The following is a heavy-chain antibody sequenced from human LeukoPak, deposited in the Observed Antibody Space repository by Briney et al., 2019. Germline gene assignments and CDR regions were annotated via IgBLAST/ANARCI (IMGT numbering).Heavy chain of an antibody. V-gene: IGHV4-59*01. CDR2: IYYSGNT. CDR1: GASISSYY. CDR3: ARDRGPDCSGGSCWDY. D-gene: IGHD2-15*01. J-gene: IGHJ4*02. Sequence: SETLSLTCTVSGASISSYYWSWIRQPPGKGLEWIGYIYYSGNTNYNPSLKSRVTISVDTSENQFSLKLSSVTAADTAVYYCARDRGPDCSGGSCWDYWGQGTLVTVSS.